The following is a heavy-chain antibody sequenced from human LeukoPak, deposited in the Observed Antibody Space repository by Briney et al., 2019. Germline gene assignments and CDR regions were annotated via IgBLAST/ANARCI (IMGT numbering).Heavy chain of an antibody. CDR3: ARKDFWSGYLGY. V-gene: IGHV3-66*01. J-gene: IGHJ4*02. D-gene: IGHD3-3*01. Sequence: GGSLRLSCAASGFTVSSNYMSWVRQAPGKGLEWVSVIYSGGSTYYADSVKGRFTISRDNAKNSLYLQMNSLRAEDTAVYYCARKDFWSGYLGYWGQGTLVTVSS. CDR2: IYSGGST. CDR1: GFTVSSNY.